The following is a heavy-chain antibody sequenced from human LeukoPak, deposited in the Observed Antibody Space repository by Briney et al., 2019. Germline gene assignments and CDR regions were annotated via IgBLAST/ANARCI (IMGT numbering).Heavy chain of an antibody. V-gene: IGHV1-18*01. CDR3: AKANYDILTGQDAFDI. Sequence: ASVKVSCKASGYTFTSYGILWVRQAPGQGLEWMGWISTYNGNTNYAQKIQGRVTMTTDTSTSTAYMELRSLRSDDTAVYYCAKANYDILTGQDAFDIWGQGTMVTVS. CDR2: ISTYNGNT. CDR1: GYTFTSYG. J-gene: IGHJ3*02. D-gene: IGHD3-9*01.